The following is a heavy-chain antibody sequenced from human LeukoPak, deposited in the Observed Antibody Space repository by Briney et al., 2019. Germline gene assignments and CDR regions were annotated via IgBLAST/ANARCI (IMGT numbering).Heavy chain of an antibody. Sequence: GGSLGLSCAASGFTFSSYAMSWVRQAPGKGLEWVSAISGSGGSTYYADSVKGRFTISRDNSKNTLYLQMNSLRAEDTAVYYCAKDLSTYCGGDCSLPNWFDPWGQGTLVTVSS. V-gene: IGHV3-23*01. D-gene: IGHD2-21*02. CDR1: GFTFSSYA. CDR3: AKDLSTYCGGDCSLPNWFDP. CDR2: ISGSGGST. J-gene: IGHJ5*02.